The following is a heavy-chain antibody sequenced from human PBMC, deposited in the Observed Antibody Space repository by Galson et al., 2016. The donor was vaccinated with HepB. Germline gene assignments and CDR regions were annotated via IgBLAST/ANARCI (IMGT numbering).Heavy chain of an antibody. CDR3: ARRIVAGTGNYGMDV. D-gene: IGHD6-19*01. J-gene: IGHJ6*02. Sequence: SLRLSCAASGFTLSGYWMHWVRQAPGKGLVWVSRIHSDGSSTNYADSVKGRFTISRDNAKNTLYPQMNSLRAEDTAVYYCARRIVAGTGNYGMDVWGQGTTVTVSS. V-gene: IGHV3-74*01. CDR1: GFTLSGYW. CDR2: IHSDGSST.